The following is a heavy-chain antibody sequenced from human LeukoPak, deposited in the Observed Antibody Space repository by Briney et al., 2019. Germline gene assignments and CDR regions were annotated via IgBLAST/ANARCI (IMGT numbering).Heavy chain of an antibody. V-gene: IGHV4-59*01. Sequence: PSETLSLTCTVSGGSISSYYWGWIRQPPGKGLEWIGYIYYSGSTNYNPSLKSRVTISVDTSKNQFSLKLSSVTAADTAVYYCARFATQYCSGGSCYSGGFDYWGQGTLVTVSS. CDR1: GGSISSYY. D-gene: IGHD2-15*01. CDR2: IYYSGST. CDR3: ARFATQYCSGGSCYSGGFDY. J-gene: IGHJ4*02.